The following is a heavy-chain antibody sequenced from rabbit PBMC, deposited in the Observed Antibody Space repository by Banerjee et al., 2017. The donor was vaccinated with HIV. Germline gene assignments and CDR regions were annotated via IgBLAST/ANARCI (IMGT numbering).Heavy chain of an antibody. J-gene: IGHJ4*01. CDR1: GFSFSSRYF. CDR2: IYAGGDGST. D-gene: IGHD4-1*01. V-gene: IGHV1S40*01. Sequence: QSLEESGGDLVKPGASLTLTCTASGFSFSSRYFMCWVRQAPGKGLEWIACIYAGGDGSTDYANWAKGRFTISKTSSTTVTLQMTSLTAADTATYFCARDLAGVIGWNFNLWGPGTLVTVS. CDR3: ARDLAGVIGWNFNL.